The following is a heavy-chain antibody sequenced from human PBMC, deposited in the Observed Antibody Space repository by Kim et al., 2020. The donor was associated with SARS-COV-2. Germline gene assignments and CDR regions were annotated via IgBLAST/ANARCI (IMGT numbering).Heavy chain of an antibody. D-gene: IGHD4-17*01. J-gene: IGHJ3*02. CDR3: ARGHYGDSKGAFDI. CDR2: INHSGST. Sequence: SETLSLTCAXYGGSFSGYYWSWIRQPPGKGLEWIGEINHSGSTNYNPSLKSRVTISVDTSKNQFSLKLSSVTAADTAVYYCARGHYGDSKGAFDIWGQGTMVTVSS. CDR1: GGSFSGYY. V-gene: IGHV4-34*01.